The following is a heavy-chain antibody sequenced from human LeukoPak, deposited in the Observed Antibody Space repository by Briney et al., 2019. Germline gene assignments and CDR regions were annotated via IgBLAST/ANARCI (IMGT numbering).Heavy chain of an antibody. CDR2: IYYSGST. Sequence: SETLSLTCTVSGGSISSYYWSWIQQPPGKGLEWIGYIYYSGSTNYNPSLKSRVTISVDTSKNQFSLKLSSVTAADTAVYYCARGNEEQWLVFGWFDPWGQGTLVTVSS. CDR1: GGSISSYY. V-gene: IGHV4-59*01. D-gene: IGHD6-19*01. J-gene: IGHJ5*02. CDR3: ARGNEEQWLVFGWFDP.